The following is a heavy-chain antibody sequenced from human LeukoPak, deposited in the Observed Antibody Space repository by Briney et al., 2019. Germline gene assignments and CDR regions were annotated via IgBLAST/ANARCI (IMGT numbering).Heavy chain of an antibody. CDR2: ISGSGGST. D-gene: IGHD3-16*01. CDR3: ASHSYGYNH. J-gene: IGHJ5*02. Sequence: GGSLRLSCAASGFTFSSYAMSWVRQAPGKGLEWVSAISGSGGSTYYADSVKGRLTIFRDNARNSLYLQMNSLRAEDTAVYYCASHSYGYNHWGQGTLVIVSS. CDR1: GFTFSSYA. V-gene: IGHV3-23*01.